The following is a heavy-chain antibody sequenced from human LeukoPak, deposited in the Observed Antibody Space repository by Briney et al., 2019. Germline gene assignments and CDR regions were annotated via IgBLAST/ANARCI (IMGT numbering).Heavy chain of an antibody. D-gene: IGHD4-17*01. Sequence: GGSLRLSCTASGFTFSDSYMSWIRQAPGKGLEWISKIGSSNVYTNYADSVKGRFTISRDNSKNTLYLQMNSLRAEDTAVYYCARDDYGDSDFFDYWGQGTLVTVSS. V-gene: IGHV3-11*06. J-gene: IGHJ4*02. CDR3: ARDDYGDSDFFDY. CDR2: IGSSNVYT. CDR1: GFTFSDSY.